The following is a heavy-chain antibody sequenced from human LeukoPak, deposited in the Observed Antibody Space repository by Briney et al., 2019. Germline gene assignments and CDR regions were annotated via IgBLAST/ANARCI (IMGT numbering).Heavy chain of an antibody. V-gene: IGHV4-59*01. D-gene: IGHD4-17*01. CDR1: GGSISSYY. J-gene: IGHJ6*02. Sequence: SETLSLTCTVSGGSISSYYWSWIRQPPGKGLEWLGYIYYSGSTNYNPSLKSRVTISVDTSKNQFSLKLSSVTAADTAVYYCARDLVGYGDYGFYYYGMDVWGQGTTVTVSS. CDR2: IYYSGST. CDR3: ARDLVGYGDYGFYYYGMDV.